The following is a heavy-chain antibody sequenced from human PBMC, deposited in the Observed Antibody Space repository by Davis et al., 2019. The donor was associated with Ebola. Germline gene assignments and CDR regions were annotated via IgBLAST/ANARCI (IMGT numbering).Heavy chain of an antibody. CDR3: ARCGYSGYDLPKT. CDR2: INHSGST. Sequence: MPSETLSLTCAVYGGSFSGYYWSWIRQPPGKGLEWIGEINHSGSTNYNPSLKSRVTISVDTSKNQFSLKLSSVTAADTAVYYCARCGYSGYDLPKTWGQGTLVTASS. CDR1: GGSFSGYY. J-gene: IGHJ4*02. V-gene: IGHV4-34*01. D-gene: IGHD5-12*01.